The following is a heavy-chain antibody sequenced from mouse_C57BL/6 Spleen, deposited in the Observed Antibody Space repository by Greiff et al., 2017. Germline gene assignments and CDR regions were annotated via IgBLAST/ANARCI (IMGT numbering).Heavy chain of an antibody. CDR2: IYPGDGDT. CDR1: GYAFSSSW. Sequence: LVESGPELVKPGASVKISCKASGYAFSSSWMNWVKQRPGKGLEWIGRIYPGDGDTNYNGKFKGKDTLTADKSSSTAYMQLSSLTSEDSAVYFCARGDYYGSSSFAYWGQGTLVTVSA. V-gene: IGHV1-82*01. J-gene: IGHJ3*01. CDR3: ARGDYYGSSSFAY. D-gene: IGHD1-1*01.